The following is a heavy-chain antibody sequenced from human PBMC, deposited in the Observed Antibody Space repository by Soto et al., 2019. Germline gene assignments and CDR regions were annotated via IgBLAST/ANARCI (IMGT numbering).Heavy chain of an antibody. Sequence: SETLSLTCTVSGGSISSYYWSWIRQPPGKGLEWIGYIYYSGSTNYNPSLKSRVTISVDTSKNQFSLKLSSVTAADTAVYYCARDYYDILTDGVGMDVWGQGTTVTVSS. J-gene: IGHJ6*02. V-gene: IGHV4-59*01. CDR2: IYYSGST. CDR3: ARDYYDILTDGVGMDV. CDR1: GGSISSYY. D-gene: IGHD3-9*01.